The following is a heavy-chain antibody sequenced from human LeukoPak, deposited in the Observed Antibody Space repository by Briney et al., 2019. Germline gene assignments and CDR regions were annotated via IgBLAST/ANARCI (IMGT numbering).Heavy chain of an antibody. D-gene: IGHD2-15*01. V-gene: IGHV3-21*01. CDR2: ISSSSSYI. CDR1: GFTFSSYS. CDR3: ARDFLWDLRVVDAFDL. J-gene: IGHJ3*01. Sequence: GGSLRQSCAASGFTFSSYSMNCVRQAPGKGLEWVSSISSSSSYIYYADSVKGRFTISRDNAKNSLYLQMNSLRAEDTAVYYCARDFLWDLRVVDAFDLWGQRTMVTVSS.